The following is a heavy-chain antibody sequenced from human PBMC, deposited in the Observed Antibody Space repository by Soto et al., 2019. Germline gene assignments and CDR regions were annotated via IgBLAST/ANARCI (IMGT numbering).Heavy chain of an antibody. D-gene: IGHD6-19*01. CDR2: ISGSGDSA. V-gene: IGHV3-23*01. CDR1: GFIFRDYA. CDR3: GKERRGSGWSVCDF. Sequence: VQLLESGGGLVQPGGSLRLSCAASGFIFRDYAMNWVRQAPGKGLEWVSYISGSGDSARYADSVKGRFTISRDNSRDTLYLHMNSLRVDDTAVYYCGKERRGSGWSVCDFWGQGDLVTVSS. J-gene: IGHJ4*02.